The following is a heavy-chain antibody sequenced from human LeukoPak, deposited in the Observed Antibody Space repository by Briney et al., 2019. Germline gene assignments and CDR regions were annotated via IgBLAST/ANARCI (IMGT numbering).Heavy chain of an antibody. CDR2: ISDSGVGT. V-gene: IGHV3-23*01. CDR1: GFTFSSYG. J-gene: IGHJ6*03. CDR3: AKIGRSYDFWTGYYEEEVDYMDV. D-gene: IGHD3-3*01. Sequence: PGGSLRLSCAASGFTFSSYGMNWVRQAPGKGLEWVSGISDSGVGTKHADSVKGRFTIFRDNSKNTLYLQMNSLRAEDTAVYYCAKIGRSYDFWTGYYEEEVDYMDVWGKGTTVTISS.